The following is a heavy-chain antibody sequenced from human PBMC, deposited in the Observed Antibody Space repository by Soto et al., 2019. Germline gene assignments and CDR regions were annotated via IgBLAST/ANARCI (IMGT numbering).Heavy chain of an antibody. Sequence: QVQLQESGPGLVKPSETLSLTCTVSGGSISSYYWSWIRQPPGKGLEWIGYIYYSGSTNYNPSLKSRVNISVDTSKNQFSLKMSSVTAADTAVYYCARLTLVDTAMVIAFDIWGQGTMVTVSS. J-gene: IGHJ3*02. D-gene: IGHD5-18*01. V-gene: IGHV4-59*01. CDR3: ARLTLVDTAMVIAFDI. CDR1: GGSISSYY. CDR2: IYYSGST.